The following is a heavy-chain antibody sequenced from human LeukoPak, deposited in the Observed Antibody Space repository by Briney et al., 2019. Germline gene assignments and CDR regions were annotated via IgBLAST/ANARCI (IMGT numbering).Heavy chain of an antibody. V-gene: IGHV3-30*02. J-gene: IGHJ4*02. Sequence: GGSLRLSCVASGITFSSYGMHWVRQAPGKGLEWVAFIRYDGSNKYYADSVKGRFTISRDNAKSTLYLQMNSLRAEDTAVYYCARDTSMAGTGPHFDYWGQGTLVTVSS. CDR2: IRYDGSNK. D-gene: IGHD6-19*01. CDR1: GITFSSYG. CDR3: ARDTSMAGTGPHFDY.